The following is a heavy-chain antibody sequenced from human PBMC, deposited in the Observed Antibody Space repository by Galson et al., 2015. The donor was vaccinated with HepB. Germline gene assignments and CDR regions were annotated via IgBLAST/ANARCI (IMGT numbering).Heavy chain of an antibody. CDR1: GYTFTGYY. CDR3: ARSRGFEETSDAFDI. CDR2: INPNSGGT. J-gene: IGHJ3*02. D-gene: IGHD3-10*01. V-gene: IGHV1-2*02. Sequence: SVKVSCKASGYTFTGYYMNWVRQAPGQGLEWMGWINPNSGGTNYAQKLQGRVTMTTDTSTSTAYMELSSLRSDDTAVYYCARSRGFEETSDAFDIWGQGTMVTVSS.